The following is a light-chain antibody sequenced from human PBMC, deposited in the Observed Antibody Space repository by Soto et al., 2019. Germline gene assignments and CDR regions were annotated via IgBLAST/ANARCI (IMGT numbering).Light chain of an antibody. Sequence: QSALTQPASVSGSPGQSISISCTGPSSDVGDYISVAWFQHHPGKAPKLMIYEVSNRPSGVSNRFSGSKSANTASLTISGLQADDEADYYCTSYTSRTTLSVFGTGTKLTVL. CDR2: EVS. CDR3: TSYTSRTTLSV. CDR1: SSDVGDYIS. V-gene: IGLV2-14*01. J-gene: IGLJ1*01.